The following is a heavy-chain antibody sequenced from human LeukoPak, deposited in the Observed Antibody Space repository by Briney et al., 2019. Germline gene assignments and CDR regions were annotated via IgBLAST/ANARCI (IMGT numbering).Heavy chain of an antibody. Sequence: ASVKVSCKASGYTFTGYYMHGVRPAPRQGVAWMGWINLNSGGPNYAQKFQGRGTMTRDTSISTAYMELSRLRSDDTAVYYCARGPPPASIVVVPAAHFDYWGQGTLVTVSS. CDR1: GYTFTGYY. V-gene: IGHV1-2*02. D-gene: IGHD2-2*01. CDR3: ARGPPPASIVVVPAAHFDY. CDR2: INLNSGGP. J-gene: IGHJ4*02.